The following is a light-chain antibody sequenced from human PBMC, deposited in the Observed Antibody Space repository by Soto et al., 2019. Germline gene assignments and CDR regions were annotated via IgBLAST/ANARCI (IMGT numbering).Light chain of an antibody. CDR2: DTS. CDR1: QIVSSGY. CDR3: QQRGNWPPGFT. J-gene: IGKJ3*01. Sequence: IVLTQSPGTLSLSPGERATLSCRASQIVSSGYLAWYQQKPGQAPRLLIYDTSNRATGIPARFSGSGSGTNFTLTISSLEPEDFAVYYCQQRGNWPPGFTFGPGTKVDIK. V-gene: IGKV3-11*01.